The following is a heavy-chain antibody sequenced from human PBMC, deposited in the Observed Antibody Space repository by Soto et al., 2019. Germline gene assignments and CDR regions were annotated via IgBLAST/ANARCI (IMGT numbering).Heavy chain of an antibody. CDR3: ARQMRYNWNYLDY. J-gene: IGHJ4*02. D-gene: IGHD1-20*01. CDR1: GGSISSYY. Sequence: SETLSLTCTVSGGSISSYYWSWIRQPPGKGLEWIGYIYYSGSTNYNPSLRSRVTISVDTSKNQFSLKLSSVTAADTAVYYCARQMRYNWNYLDYWGQGTLVTVSS. CDR2: IYYSGST. V-gene: IGHV4-59*08.